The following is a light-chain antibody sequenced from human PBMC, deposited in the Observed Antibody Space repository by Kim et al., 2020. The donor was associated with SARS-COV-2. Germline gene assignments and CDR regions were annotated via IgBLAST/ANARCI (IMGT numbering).Light chain of an antibody. Sequence: SLSPGERATLSCSASQSVGFNRLAWYQQKPGQAPRLLISDAFNRAAGIPDRFSGSGSGTDFTLTISRVAPEDFAVYYCQQYGDSKSFGQGTKLEI. CDR2: DAF. CDR1: QSVGFNR. V-gene: IGKV3-20*01. CDR3: QQYGDSKS. J-gene: IGKJ2*03.